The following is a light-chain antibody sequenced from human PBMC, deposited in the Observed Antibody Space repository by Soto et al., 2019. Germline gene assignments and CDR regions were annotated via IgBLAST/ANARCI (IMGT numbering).Light chain of an antibody. J-gene: IGKJ1*01. V-gene: IGKV2-28*01. CDR3: RHCLAAGT. CDR2: LGS. Sequence: SRRSSQSLLHSNGYNYLDWYLQKPGQSPQLLIYLGSNRASGVPDRFSGRGKGTDDTLKMCRQEGENVVAFYCRHCLAAGTLGQGTKVDIK. CDR1: QSLLHSNGYNY.